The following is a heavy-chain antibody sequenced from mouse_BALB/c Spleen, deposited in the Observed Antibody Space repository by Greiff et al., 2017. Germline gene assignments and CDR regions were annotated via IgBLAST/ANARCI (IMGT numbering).Heavy chain of an antibody. CDR3: AKAYGNYEGWYFDV. D-gene: IGHD2-1*01. J-gene: IGHJ1*01. V-gene: IGHV3-8*02. CDR1: GDSITSGY. CDR2: ISYSGST. Sequence: EVQVVESGPSLVKPSQTLSLTCSVTGDSITSGYWNWIRKFPGNKLEYMGYISYSGSTYYNPSLKSRISITRDTSKNQYYLQLNSVTTEDTATYYCAKAYGNYEGWYFDVWGAGTTVTVSS.